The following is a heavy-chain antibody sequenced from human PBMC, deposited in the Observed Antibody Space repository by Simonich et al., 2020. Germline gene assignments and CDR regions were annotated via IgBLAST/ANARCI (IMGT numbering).Heavy chain of an antibody. Sequence: QVQLQQWGAGLLQPSETLSLTCAVDGGSFSGYYWSGIRQPPGKGLEWIGEIKHSGRTNYNPPIKSGVTISAYTSQNQFSLKLSSVTAADTAAYYCARHRLVYGTTGTTGVDYYYGMDVWGQGTTVTVS. J-gene: IGHJ6*02. CDR1: GGSFSGYY. V-gene: IGHV4-34*01. CDR2: IKHSGRT. CDR3: ARHRLVYGTTGTTGVDYYYGMDV. D-gene: IGHD1-1*01.